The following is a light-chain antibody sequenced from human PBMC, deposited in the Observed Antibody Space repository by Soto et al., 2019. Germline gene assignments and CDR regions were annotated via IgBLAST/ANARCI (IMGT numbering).Light chain of an antibody. CDR2: DAS. CDR1: QSISSW. V-gene: IGKV1-5*01. J-gene: IGKJ1*01. CDR3: KQYNYFWA. Sequence: DIQMTQSPSTLSASVVDRVTLTCRASQSISSWLAWYQQKPGKAPKLLIYDASNLESGVPSRFSGGGSGTEFSLTISSLQPDDFATYYCKQYNYFWAFGQGTKVDIK.